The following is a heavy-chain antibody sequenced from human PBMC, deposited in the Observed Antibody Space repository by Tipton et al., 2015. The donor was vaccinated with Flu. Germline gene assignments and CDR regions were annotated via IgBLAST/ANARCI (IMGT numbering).Heavy chain of an antibody. CDR3: AGGGAFNFDTSGFFSN. J-gene: IGHJ4*02. V-gene: IGHV1-18*04. CDR2: ISVYNGDA. CDR1: GYTFTSFG. D-gene: IGHD3-22*01. Sequence: QVQLVQSGAEVKKPGASVKVSCKASGYTFTSFGINWVRQAPGQGLEWMGWISVYNGDAKYAQKLQGRVTLTTDTSTTTAYMELRSLRSDDTAVYYCAGGGAFNFDTSGFFSNWGQGTLVTVSS.